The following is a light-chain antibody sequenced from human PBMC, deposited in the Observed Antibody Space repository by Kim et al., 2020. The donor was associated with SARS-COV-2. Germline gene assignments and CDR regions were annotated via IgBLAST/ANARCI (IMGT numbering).Light chain of an antibody. J-gene: IGKJ1*01. Sequence: DIQMTQSPSTLSASVGDKVTITCRASQSISGGGAWYQQKPGKVPKLLIYDASSLESGVLSRFSGSGSGTDFTLIVSSLQPDDFATYYCQQYSNRWTFGQGTKVDIK. CDR1: QSISGG. V-gene: IGKV1-5*01. CDR3: QQYSNRWT. CDR2: DAS.